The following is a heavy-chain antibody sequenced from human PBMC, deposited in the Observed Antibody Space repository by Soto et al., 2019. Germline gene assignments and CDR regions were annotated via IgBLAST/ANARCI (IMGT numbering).Heavy chain of an antibody. CDR1: GDTYSSYA. CDR3: ARGMVSSGWFLAY. J-gene: IGHJ4*02. V-gene: IGHV1-69*13. D-gene: IGHD6-19*01. CDR2: IIPTFGTA. Sequence: SVKVSCKASGDTYSSYAISWVRQAPGQGLEWMGGIIPTFGTANYAQKFQGRVTITADESTSTAYMELSSLRSEDTAVYYCARGMVSSGWFLAYWGEGTLVTVPS.